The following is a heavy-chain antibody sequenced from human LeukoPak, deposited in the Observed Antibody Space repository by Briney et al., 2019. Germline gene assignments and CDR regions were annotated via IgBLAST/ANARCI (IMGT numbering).Heavy chain of an antibody. D-gene: IGHD2-2*01. CDR3: ARANFLYCSSTTCLFDY. V-gene: IGHV1-2*02. CDR1: GYTFTDYY. J-gene: IGHJ4*02. Sequence: ASVNVSCKASGYTFTDYYLQWVRQAPGQGFEWMEWINPNSGDTNYEQKFQGRVTMIRDTSISTAHMEMSRLRSDDTAVYYCARANFLYCSSTTCLFDYWGQGTLVTVSS. CDR2: INPNSGDT.